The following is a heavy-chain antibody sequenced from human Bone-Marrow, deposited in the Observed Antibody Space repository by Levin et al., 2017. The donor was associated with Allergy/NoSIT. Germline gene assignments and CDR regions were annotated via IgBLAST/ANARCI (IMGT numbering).Heavy chain of an antibody. CDR2: LPPAGRAT. CDR3: ARGHFGMDV. CDR1: VFFFSNYC. J-gene: IGHJ6*02. V-gene: IGHV3-7*01. Sequence: LPFFSSVFFFSNYCFSFFFLVPVTFLSFLAPLPPAGRATYPVDSVKGRFTISRDNGKRTLYLQMDSLRVEDTAVYYCARGHFGMDVWGQGSTVTVSS.